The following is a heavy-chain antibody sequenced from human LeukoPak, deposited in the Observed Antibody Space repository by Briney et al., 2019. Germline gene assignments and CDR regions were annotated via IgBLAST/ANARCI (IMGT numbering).Heavy chain of an antibody. CDR2: ISGSGGST. Sequence: PGGSLRLSCAASGFTFSSYAMSWVRQAPGKGLEWVSAISGSGGSTYYADSVKGGFTISRDNSKNTLYLQMNSLRAEDTAVYYCAREGGDLLGETAPRDYYYYGMDVWGQGTTVTVSS. J-gene: IGHJ6*02. CDR1: GFTFSSYA. V-gene: IGHV3-23*01. D-gene: IGHD5-18*01. CDR3: AREGGDLLGETAPRDYYYYGMDV.